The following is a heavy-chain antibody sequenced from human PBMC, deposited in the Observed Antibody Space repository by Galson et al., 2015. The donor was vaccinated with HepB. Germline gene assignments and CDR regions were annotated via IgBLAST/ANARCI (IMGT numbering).Heavy chain of an antibody. CDR1: GGTFSSYA. CDR3: ARDLHLRYFDCLPGDY. J-gene: IGHJ4*02. CDR2: IIPIFGTA. Sequence: SVKVSCKASGGTFSSYAISWVRQAPGQGLEWMGGIIPIFGTANYAQKFQGRVTITADESTSTAYMELSSLRSEDTAVYYCARDLHLRYFDCLPGDYWGQGPLVTVSS. V-gene: IGHV1-69*13. D-gene: IGHD3-9*01.